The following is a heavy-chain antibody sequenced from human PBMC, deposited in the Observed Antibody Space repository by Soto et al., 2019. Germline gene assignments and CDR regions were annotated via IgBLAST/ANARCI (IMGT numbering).Heavy chain of an antibody. CDR2: ISSSSSTI. D-gene: IGHD6-6*01. J-gene: IGHJ4*02. CDR3: ARVVRAALFRREYYFDY. Sequence: GGSLRLSCGASGFSFSSYSMNWVRQAPGKGLEWVSYISSSSSTIYYADSVKGRFTISRDNAKNSLYLQMNSLRAEDTAVYYCARVVRAALFRREYYFDYWGQGTLVTVSA. CDR1: GFSFSSYS. V-gene: IGHV3-48*01.